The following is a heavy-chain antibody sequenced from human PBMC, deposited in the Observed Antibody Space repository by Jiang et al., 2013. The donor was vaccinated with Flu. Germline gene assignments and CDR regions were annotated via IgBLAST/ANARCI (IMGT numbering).Heavy chain of an antibody. Sequence: EWMGWMNPNSGNTGYAQKFQGRVTMTRNTSISTAYMELSSLRSEDTAVYYCARGGGYSYGYFDYWGPGNPGHRLL. V-gene: IGHV1-8*01. J-gene: IGHJ4*02. CDR3: ARGGGYSYGYFDY. CDR2: MNPNSGNT. D-gene: IGHD5-18*01.